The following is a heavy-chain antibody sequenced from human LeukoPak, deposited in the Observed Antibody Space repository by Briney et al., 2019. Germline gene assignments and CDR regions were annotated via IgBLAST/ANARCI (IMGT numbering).Heavy chain of an antibody. J-gene: IGHJ4*02. CDR3: ARDYYDSSGYYYSDY. Sequence: SETLSLTCTVSGGSISSYYWSWIRQPAGKGLEWIGRIYTSGSTNYNPSLKSRVTMSVDTSKNQFSLKLSSVTAADTAVYYCARDYYDSSGYYYSDYWGQGTLVTVSS. V-gene: IGHV4-4*07. CDR2: IYTSGST. CDR1: GGSISSYY. D-gene: IGHD3-22*01.